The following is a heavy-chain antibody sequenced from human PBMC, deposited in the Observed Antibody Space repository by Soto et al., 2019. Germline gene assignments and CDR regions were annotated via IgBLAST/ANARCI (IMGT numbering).Heavy chain of an antibody. Sequence: GGSLKISCKGSGYSFTSYWISWVRQMPGKGLEWMGRIDPSDSYTNYSPSFQGHVTISADKSISTAYLQWSSLKASDTAMYYCARRKSGTRDAFDIWGQGTMVTVSS. D-gene: IGHD3-10*01. J-gene: IGHJ3*02. V-gene: IGHV5-10-1*01. CDR2: IDPSDSYT. CDR1: GYSFTSYW. CDR3: ARRKSGTRDAFDI.